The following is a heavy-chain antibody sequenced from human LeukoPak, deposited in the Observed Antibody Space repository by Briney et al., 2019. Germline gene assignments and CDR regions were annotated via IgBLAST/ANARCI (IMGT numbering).Heavy chain of an antibody. J-gene: IGHJ4*02. CDR2: INLSGGST. Sequence: ASVKVSCKASGYTFTSYHMHWVRQAPGQGLEWMGKINLSGGSTTYAQKFQGRVTMTRDTSTSTVYMELSSLRSEDTAVYYCARYYYGSGSKTDYWGQGTLVTVSS. CDR3: ARYYYGSGSKTDY. V-gene: IGHV1-46*01. D-gene: IGHD3-10*01. CDR1: GYTFTSYH.